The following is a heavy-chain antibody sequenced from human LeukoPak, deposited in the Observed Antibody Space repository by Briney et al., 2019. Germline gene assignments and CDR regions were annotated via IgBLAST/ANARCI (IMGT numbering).Heavy chain of an antibody. D-gene: IGHD1-26*01. Sequence: GGSLRLSCAASGFTFSDYYMSWIRQAPGKGLEWVSYISSSGSTIYYADSVKGRFTISRDNAKNSLYLQMNSLRAEDTAVYYCATPGIVGATTAPYYYGMDVWGQGTTVTVSS. V-gene: IGHV3-11*01. CDR2: ISSSGSTI. J-gene: IGHJ6*02. CDR1: GFTFSDYY. CDR3: ATPGIVGATTAPYYYGMDV.